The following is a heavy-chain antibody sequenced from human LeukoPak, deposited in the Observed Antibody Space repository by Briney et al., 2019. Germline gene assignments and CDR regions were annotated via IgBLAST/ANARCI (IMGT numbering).Heavy chain of an antibody. Sequence: GGPLRLSCAATGFQFSFYWMSWVRQAPGKGLEWVANIKQDGSEKYYVDSVKGRFTISRDNAKNSLYLQMNSLRVDDTAVYYCARDGLPFDYWGQGTLVTVSS. CDR2: IKQDGSEK. J-gene: IGHJ4*02. V-gene: IGHV3-7*05. CDR3: ARDGLPFDY. CDR1: GFQFSFYW.